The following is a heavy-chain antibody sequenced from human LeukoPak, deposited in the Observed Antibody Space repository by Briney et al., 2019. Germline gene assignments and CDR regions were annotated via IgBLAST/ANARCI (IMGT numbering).Heavy chain of an antibody. CDR1: GGTFSSYA. Sequence: GASVKVSCKASGGTFSSYAISWVRQAPGQGLEWMGGIIPIFGTANCAQKFQGRVTITTDESTSTAYMELSSLRSEDTAVYYCARGAPLRYFDWLLTYWGQGTLVTVSS. J-gene: IGHJ4*02. V-gene: IGHV1-69*05. D-gene: IGHD3-9*01. CDR3: ARGAPLRYFDWLLTY. CDR2: IIPIFGTA.